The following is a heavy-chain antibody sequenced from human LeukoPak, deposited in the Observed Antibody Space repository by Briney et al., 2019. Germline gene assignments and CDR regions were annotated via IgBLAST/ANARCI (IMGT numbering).Heavy chain of an antibody. CDR1: GVSISSSSHY. V-gene: IGHV4-39*01. Sequence: PSETLSLTCTVSGVSISSSSHYWGWIRQPPGKGLEWIVCIYISGSTYYNPSLKSRVTISVDTSKNQFSLKLSSVTAANTAVYYCARHYFKRVGIGTRLVWFDPWGEGALFTVSS. CDR2: IYISGST. J-gene: IGHJ5*02. D-gene: IGHD6-6*01. CDR3: ARHYFKRVGIGTRLVWFDP.